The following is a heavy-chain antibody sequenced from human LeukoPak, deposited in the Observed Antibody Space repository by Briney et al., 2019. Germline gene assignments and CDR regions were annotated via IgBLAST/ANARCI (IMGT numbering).Heavy chain of an antibody. CDR2: FDPEDGET. CDR1: GYTLTELS. D-gene: IGHD2-15*01. V-gene: IGHV1-24*01. J-gene: IGHJ5*02. CDR3: ATEPGYCSGGSCGQFDP. Sequence: ASVKVSCKVSGYTLTELSMHWVRQAPGKGLEWMGGFDPEDGETIYAQRFQGRVTMTEDTSTDTAYMELSSLRSEDTAVYYCATEPGYCSGGSCGQFDPWGQGTLVTVSS.